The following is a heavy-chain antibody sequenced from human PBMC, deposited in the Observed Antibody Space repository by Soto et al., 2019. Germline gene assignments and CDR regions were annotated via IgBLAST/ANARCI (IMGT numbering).Heavy chain of an antibody. V-gene: IGHV3-23*01. Sequence: PGGSLRLSCAASGFTFSTYAMSWVRQAPGKGLEWVSGIRGSGDSTHYADSVKGRFTISRDNSKDTVSPQMNSLRADDTAVYYCTKEGSPPFFQHWGQGTLVTVSS. D-gene: IGHD3-10*01. J-gene: IGHJ4*02. CDR2: IRGSGDST. CDR1: GFTFSTYA. CDR3: TKEGSPPFFQH.